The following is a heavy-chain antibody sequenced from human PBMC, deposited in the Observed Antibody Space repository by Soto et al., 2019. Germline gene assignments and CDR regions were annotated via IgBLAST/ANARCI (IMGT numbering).Heavy chain of an antibody. CDR2: INPSGGST. D-gene: IGHD3-10*01. V-gene: IGHV1-46*03. Sequence: ASVKVSCKASGYTFTSYYMHWVRQAPGQGLEWMGIINPSGGSTSYAQKFQGRVTMTRGTSTSTVYMELSSLRSEDTAVYYCARDISVRRAHDAFDIWGQGTMVTVSS. CDR3: ARDISVRRAHDAFDI. CDR1: GYTFTSYY. J-gene: IGHJ3*02.